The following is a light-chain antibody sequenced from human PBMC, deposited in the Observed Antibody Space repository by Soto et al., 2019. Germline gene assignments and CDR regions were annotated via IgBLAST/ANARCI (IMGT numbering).Light chain of an antibody. CDR2: SVS. V-gene: IGKV3-20*01. J-gene: IGKJ3*01. CDR1: QSVRGNS. Sequence: EVVLTQSPGTLSLSPGEGATLSCRASQSVRGNSLAWYQQKPGQAPRLLIYSVSSRATGIPDRFSGSGSGTDFTLTIRRLEPEDFAVYYCQQYGALPVTFGPGITVDIK. CDR3: QQYGALPVT.